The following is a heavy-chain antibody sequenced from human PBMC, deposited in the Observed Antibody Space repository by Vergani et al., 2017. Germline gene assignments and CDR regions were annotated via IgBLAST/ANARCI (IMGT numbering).Heavy chain of an antibody. D-gene: IGHD2-8*02. Sequence: QVQLQESGPGLVKPSQTLSLTCTVSGGSISSGGYYWSWIRQHPGKGLEWIGYIYYSGSTYYNPSLKSRVTISVDTSKNQFSLKLSSVTAADTAVDYCARKTDYWLALGNYFDYWGQGTLVTVSA. CDR3: ARKTDYWLALGNYFDY. V-gene: IGHV4-31*03. J-gene: IGHJ4*02. CDR2: IYYSGST. CDR1: GGSISSGGYY.